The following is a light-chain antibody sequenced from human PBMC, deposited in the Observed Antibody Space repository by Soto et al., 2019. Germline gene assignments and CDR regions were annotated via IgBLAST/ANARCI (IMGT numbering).Light chain of an antibody. CDR2: GAS. CDR3: QQYGSSPPIT. Sequence: EIVMTQSPATLSSSPGERATLSCRASQSVSTNNLAWYQQKPGQAPRLLIYGASSRATGIPDRFSGSGSGTDFTLTISRLEPEDFAVYYCQQYGSSPPITFGQGTRLEI. J-gene: IGKJ5*01. CDR1: QSVSTNN. V-gene: IGKV3-20*01.